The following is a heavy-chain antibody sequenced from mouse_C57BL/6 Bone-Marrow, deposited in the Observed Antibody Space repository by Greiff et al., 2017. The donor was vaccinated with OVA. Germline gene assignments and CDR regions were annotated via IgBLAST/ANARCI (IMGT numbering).Heavy chain of an antibody. D-gene: IGHD2-10*02. V-gene: IGHV3-6*01. CDR2: ISYDGSN. CDR1: GYSITSGYY. Sequence: EVQLVESGPGLVKPSQSLSLTCSVTGYSITSGYYWNWIRQFPGNKLEWMGYISYDGSNNYNPSLKNRISITRDTSKNQFFLKLNSVTTEDTATYYCARYGNYVRWYFDVWGTGTTVTVSS. J-gene: IGHJ1*03. CDR3: ARYGNYVRWYFDV.